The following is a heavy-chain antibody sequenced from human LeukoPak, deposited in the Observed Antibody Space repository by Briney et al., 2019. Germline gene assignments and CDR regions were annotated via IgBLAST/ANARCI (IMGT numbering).Heavy chain of an antibody. D-gene: IGHD2-2*01. CDR2: ISSSGSTI. J-gene: IGHJ3*02. CDR3: ARAFGCSSTSCPPDDAFDI. CDR1: GFTFSDYY. Sequence: GGSLRLSCAASGFTFSDYYMSWIRQAPGKGLEWVSYISSSGSTIYYADSVKGRFTISRDNAKNSLYLQMNSLRAEDTAVYYCARAFGCSSTSCPPDDAFDIWGQGTMVTVSS. V-gene: IGHV3-11*01.